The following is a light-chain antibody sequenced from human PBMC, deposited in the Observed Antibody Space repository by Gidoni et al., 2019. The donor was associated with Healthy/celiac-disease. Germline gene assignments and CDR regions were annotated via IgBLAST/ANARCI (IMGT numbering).Light chain of an antibody. J-gene: IGKJ3*01. CDR1: QSVSSY. CDR3: QQRSNWPPGFT. CDR2: DAS. V-gene: IGKV3-11*01. Sequence: EIVLTQSPVTLSLSPGKSATLSCRASQSVSSYLAWYQQKPGQAPRLLIYDASNRATGIPARFSGSGSGTDFTLTISSLGPEDFAVYYCQQRSNWPPGFTFGPGTKVDIK.